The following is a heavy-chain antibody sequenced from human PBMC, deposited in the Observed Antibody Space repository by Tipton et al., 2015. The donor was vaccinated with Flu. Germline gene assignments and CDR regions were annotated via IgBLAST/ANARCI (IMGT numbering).Heavy chain of an antibody. D-gene: IGHD2-21*01. CDR2: IDPENGKT. CDR1: GNVFSDYY. CDR3: ATAGGDDPKSPLDY. Sequence: VQLVQSGAEVKKPGATVTVSCKISGNVFSDYYVYWVYQAPGKGLEWVGVIDPENGKTAYGERFRDRVTITADMSSDTAFMKLTNLRSDDTAMFYCATAGGDDPKSPLDYWGQGTLVTVSS. J-gene: IGHJ4*02. V-gene: IGHV1-69-2*01.